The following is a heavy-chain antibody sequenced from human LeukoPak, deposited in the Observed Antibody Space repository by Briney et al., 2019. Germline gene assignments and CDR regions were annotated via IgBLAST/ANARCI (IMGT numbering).Heavy chain of an antibody. V-gene: IGHV4-34*01. Sequence: SETLSLTCAVYGGSFSGYYWSWIRQPPGKVLEWIGEINHSGRTNYNQSLKSRVTISVDTSKNQFCLKLGSVTAADTAVYYCARGPSGSSYYYYYMDVWGKGTTVTVSS. CDR1: GGSFSGYY. D-gene: IGHD6-13*01. CDR2: INHSGRT. CDR3: ARGPSGSSYYYYYMDV. J-gene: IGHJ6*03.